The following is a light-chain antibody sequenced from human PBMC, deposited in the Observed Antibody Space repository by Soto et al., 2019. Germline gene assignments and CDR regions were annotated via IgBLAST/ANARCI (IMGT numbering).Light chain of an antibody. CDR1: RGISSSY. CDR2: AAS. J-gene: IGKJ2*01. V-gene: IGKV3-20*01. CDR3: QQYGASPPYT. Sequence: EIGLTQSPGTLSLSPGESTTLSCRASRGISSSYLAWYQQKPGQAPRLLIYAASTRATDIPDRFRGSGSATDFPLTISRLEPEDSAVYYCQQYGASPPYTFGQATKLESK.